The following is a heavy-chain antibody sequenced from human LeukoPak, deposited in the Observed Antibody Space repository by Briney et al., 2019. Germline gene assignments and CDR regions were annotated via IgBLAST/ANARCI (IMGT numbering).Heavy chain of an antibody. CDR3: ASLIPTGIAAAGNVYFDY. J-gene: IGHJ4*02. D-gene: IGHD6-13*01. Sequence: GGSLRLSCAASGFTFSSYGMHWVRQAPGKGLEWVAFIRYDGSNKYYADSVKGRFTISRDNSKNTLYLQMNSLRAEDTAVYYCASLIPTGIAAAGNVYFDYWGQGTLVTVSS. CDR1: GFTFSSYG. CDR2: IRYDGSNK. V-gene: IGHV3-30*02.